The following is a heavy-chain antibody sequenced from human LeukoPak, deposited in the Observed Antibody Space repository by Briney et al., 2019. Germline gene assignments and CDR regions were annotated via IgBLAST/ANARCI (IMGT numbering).Heavy chain of an antibody. D-gene: IGHD3-9*01. Sequence: GASVKVSCKASGYTFTSYGISWVRQAPGQGLEWMGWISAYNGNTNYAQKLQGRVTMTTDTSTSTAYMELRSLRSDDTAVYYCARGSNYDILTGYFNSGIDPWGQGTQVTVSS. CDR1: GYTFTSYG. CDR2: ISAYNGNT. V-gene: IGHV1-18*01. J-gene: IGHJ5*02. CDR3: ARGSNYDILTGYFNSGIDP.